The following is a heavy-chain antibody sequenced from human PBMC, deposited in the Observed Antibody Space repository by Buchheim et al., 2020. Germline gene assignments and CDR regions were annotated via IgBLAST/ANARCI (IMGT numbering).Heavy chain of an antibody. Sequence: QVQLVESGGGVVQPGRSLRLSCAASGFTFSSYGMHWVRQAPGKGLEWVAVIWYDGSNKYYADSVKGRFTISRDNSKNTLYLQMNSLRAEDTAVYYCARDPVPAAYQQLWFDPWGQGTL. D-gene: IGHD2-2*01. V-gene: IGHV3-33*01. CDR3: ARDPVPAAYQQLWFDP. J-gene: IGHJ5*02. CDR1: GFTFSSYG. CDR2: IWYDGSNK.